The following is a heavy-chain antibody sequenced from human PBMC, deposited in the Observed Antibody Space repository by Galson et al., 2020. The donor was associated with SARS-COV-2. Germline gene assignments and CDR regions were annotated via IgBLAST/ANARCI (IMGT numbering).Heavy chain of an antibody. CDR2: INPYNDNT. V-gene: IGHV1-18*01. Sequence: ASVKVSCKVSGYTLTELSMHWVRQAPGKGLEWMGWINPYNDNTNYVQKFHGRLTLTTDTSTSTVHMELRSLRSDDTAVYYCARGSGYEGEYYLGHWGQGTLVTGSS. CDR3: ARGSGYEGEYYLGH. D-gene: IGHD5-12*01. CDR1: GYTLTELS. J-gene: IGHJ4*02.